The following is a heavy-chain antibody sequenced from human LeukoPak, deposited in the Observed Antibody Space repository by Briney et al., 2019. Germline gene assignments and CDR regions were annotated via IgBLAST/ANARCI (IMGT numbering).Heavy chain of an antibody. D-gene: IGHD5-12*01. CDR3: AREWHHVFDY. CDR2: IYYSGST. V-gene: IGHV4-59*12. J-gene: IGHJ4*02. CDR1: GGSISGYY. Sequence: SETLSLTCTVSGGSISGYYWSWIRQPPGKGLEWIGYIYYSGSTNYNPSLKSRLTISIDTSKNQFSLKLRSVTAADTAVYYCAREWHHVFDYWGQGNLVTVSS.